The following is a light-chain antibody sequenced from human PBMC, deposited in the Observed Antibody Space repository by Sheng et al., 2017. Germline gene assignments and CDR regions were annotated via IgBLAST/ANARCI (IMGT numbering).Light chain of an antibody. J-gene: IGLJ2*01. CDR1: NSNIGAGYD. Sequence: QSVLSQPPSVSGAPGQRVTISCTGNNSNIGAGYDVHWYQQLPGKAPKLLIYSNKNRPSGVPDRFSASKSGTTASLAITGLLPEDEADYYCQSYDNSLSGFFGGGTKLTVL. V-gene: IGLV1-40*01. CDR2: SNK. CDR3: QSYDNSLSGF.